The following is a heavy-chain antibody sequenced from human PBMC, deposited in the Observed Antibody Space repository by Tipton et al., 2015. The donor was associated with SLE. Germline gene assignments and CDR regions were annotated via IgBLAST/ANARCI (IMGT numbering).Heavy chain of an antibody. CDR3: ARVFVGV. J-gene: IGHJ6*02. CDR1: GGSISSGSYY. CDR2: IYTSGST. Sequence: GLVKPSATLSLTCTVSGGSISSGSYYWSWIRQPAGKGLEWIGRIYTSGSTNYNPSLKSRVTISVDTSKNQFSLKLTSVTAADTAVYYCARVFVGVWGQGTTVTVSS. D-gene: IGHD3-3*01. V-gene: IGHV4-61*02.